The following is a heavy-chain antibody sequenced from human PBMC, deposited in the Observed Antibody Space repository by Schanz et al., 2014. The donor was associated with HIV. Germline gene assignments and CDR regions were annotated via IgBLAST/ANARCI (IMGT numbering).Heavy chain of an antibody. J-gene: IGHJ2*01. CDR1: GFTFRSYG. D-gene: IGHD2-15*01. V-gene: IGHV3-23*01. CDR3: ALSRPSGYGGSWYFDL. Sequence: EVQLLESGGGVVQPGRSLRLSCAASGFTFRSYGMHWVRQAPGKGLEWVSLISGSGGHTYYADSVKGRFTISRDNSKSTLYLQMNSLRAEDTAVYYCALSRPSGYGGSWYFDLWGRGTLVAVSS. CDR2: ISGSGGHT.